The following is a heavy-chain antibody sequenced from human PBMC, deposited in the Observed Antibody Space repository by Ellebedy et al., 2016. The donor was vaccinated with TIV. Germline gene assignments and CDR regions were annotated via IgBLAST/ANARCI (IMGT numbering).Heavy chain of an antibody. V-gene: IGHV7-4-1*02. CDR2: INTNTGNP. CDR3: AIGVEYQDY. Sequence: AASVQVSCKASGYTFTTYAMNWVRQAPGQGLEWMGWINTNTGNPTYAQGFTGRFVFSLDTSVSTAFLQISSLKAEDTAVYYCAIGVEYQDYWGQGTLVTVSS. CDR1: GYTFTTYA. J-gene: IGHJ4*02. D-gene: IGHD2-2*01.